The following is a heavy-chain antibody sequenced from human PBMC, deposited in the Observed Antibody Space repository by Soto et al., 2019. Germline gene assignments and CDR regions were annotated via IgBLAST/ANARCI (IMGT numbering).Heavy chain of an antibody. D-gene: IGHD3-10*01. V-gene: IGHV4-31*03. CDR1: GGSISSGGYY. CDR3: ARGLWCGEAYFDY. Sequence: QVQLQESGPGLVNPSQTLSLTCTVSGGSISSGGYYWSWIRQHPGKGMEWIGYIYYSGSTYYNPSLKSRVTISVDTSKNHFSLKLSSVTAADTAVYYCARGLWCGEAYFDYWGQGTLVTVSA. CDR2: IYYSGST. J-gene: IGHJ4*02.